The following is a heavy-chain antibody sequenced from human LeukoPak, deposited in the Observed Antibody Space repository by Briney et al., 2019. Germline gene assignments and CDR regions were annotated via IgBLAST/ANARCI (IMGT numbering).Heavy chain of an antibody. Sequence: SVKVSCKASGGTFSSYAISWVRQAPGQGLEWMGGIIPIFGTANYAQKFQGRVTITADKSTSTAYMELSSLRSEDTAVYYCARGGDTYYYDSSGYPWDYWGQGTLVTVSS. CDR1: GGTFSSYA. D-gene: IGHD3-22*01. CDR2: IIPIFGTA. CDR3: ARGGDTYYYDSSGYPWDY. J-gene: IGHJ4*02. V-gene: IGHV1-69*06.